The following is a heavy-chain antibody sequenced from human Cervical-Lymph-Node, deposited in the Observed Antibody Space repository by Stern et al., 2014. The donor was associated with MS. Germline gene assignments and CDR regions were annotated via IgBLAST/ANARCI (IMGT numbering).Heavy chain of an antibody. D-gene: IGHD6-13*01. J-gene: IGHJ4*02. CDR2: IYYSERN. CDR3: ARVDSSSWDFDY. CDR1: GGSISSGGYY. Sequence: QLQLQESGPGLVKPSQTLSLTCTVSGGSISSGGYYWSWIRQHPGKGLEWIVYIYYSERNYYNPSLKSRVTISVDTSKNQFSLKLSSVTAADTAVYYCARVDSSSWDFDYWGQGTLVTVSS. V-gene: IGHV4-31*03.